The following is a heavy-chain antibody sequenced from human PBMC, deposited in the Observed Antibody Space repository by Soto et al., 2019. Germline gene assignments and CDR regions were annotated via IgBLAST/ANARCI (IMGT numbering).Heavy chain of an antibody. V-gene: IGHV4-39*01. Sequence: SETLSLTCTVSGGSISSSSYYWGWIRQPPGKGLVWIGSTYCSGSTYYNPSIKRRVTISVDTTKNQFSLKLSSVTAAATAVYYCARSIAVAGTITPGALYFWGQGTMVTVS. D-gene: IGHD6-19*01. J-gene: IGHJ3*01. CDR3: ARSIAVAGTITPGALYF. CDR1: GGSISSSSYY. CDR2: TYCSGST.